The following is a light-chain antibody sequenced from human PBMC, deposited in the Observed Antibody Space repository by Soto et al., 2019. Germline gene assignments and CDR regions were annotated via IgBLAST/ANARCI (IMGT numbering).Light chain of an antibody. J-gene: IGKJ5*01. V-gene: IGKV3-20*01. CDR1: QSVSSNN. CDR3: QQYDNSIT. CDR2: GAS. Sequence: EIVLTQSPGTLSLSPGETATLSCRASQSVSSNNLAWYHQKPGQTPSLLIYGASTRATGIPDRFSGSGSGTDFYLIISRLEPEDFTVYYCQQYDNSITFGQGTRLEIE.